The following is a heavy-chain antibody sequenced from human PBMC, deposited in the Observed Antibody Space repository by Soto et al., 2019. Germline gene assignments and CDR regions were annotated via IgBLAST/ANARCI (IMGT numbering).Heavy chain of an antibody. V-gene: IGHV3-48*02. D-gene: IGHD1-26*01. CDR1: GFTFSSYS. Sequence: EVQLVESGGGLVQPGGSLRLSCAASGFTFSSYSMNWVRQAPGKGLEWVSYISSSSSTIYYAASVKGRFTISRDNAKNSLYLQMNSLRDEDTAVYYCARGRWELLFDAFDIWGQGTMVTVSS. J-gene: IGHJ3*02. CDR2: ISSSSSTI. CDR3: ARGRWELLFDAFDI.